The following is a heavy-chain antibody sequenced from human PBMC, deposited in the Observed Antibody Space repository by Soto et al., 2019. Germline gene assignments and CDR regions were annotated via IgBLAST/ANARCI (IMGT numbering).Heavy chain of an antibody. V-gene: IGHV4-34*01. D-gene: IGHD3-10*01. CDR1: GGSFSGYY. CDR2: INHSGST. CDR3: ARGRWGYYYGSGSYPCWFDP. Sequence: QVQLQQWGAGLLKPSETLSLICAVYGGSFSGYYWSWIRQPPGKGLEWIGEINHSGSTNYNPSLKSLVNISVDTSKNQFSLKLSSVTAADTAVYYCARGRWGYYYGSGSYPCWFDPWGQGTLVTVSS. J-gene: IGHJ5*02.